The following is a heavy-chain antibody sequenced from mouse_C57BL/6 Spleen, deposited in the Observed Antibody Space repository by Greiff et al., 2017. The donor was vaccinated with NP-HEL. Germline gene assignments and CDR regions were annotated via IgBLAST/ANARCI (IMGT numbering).Heavy chain of an antibody. J-gene: IGHJ4*01. CDR2: ISSGSSTI. V-gene: IGHV5-17*01. CDR3: ARIYYYGSSYLGYAMDY. Sequence: EVQLVESGGGLVKPGGSLKLSCAASGFTFSDYGMHWVRQAPEKGLEWVAYISSGSSTIYYADTVKGRFTISRDNAKNTLFLQMTSLRSEDTAMYYCARIYYYGSSYLGYAMDYWGQGTSVTVSS. D-gene: IGHD1-1*01. CDR1: GFTFSDYG.